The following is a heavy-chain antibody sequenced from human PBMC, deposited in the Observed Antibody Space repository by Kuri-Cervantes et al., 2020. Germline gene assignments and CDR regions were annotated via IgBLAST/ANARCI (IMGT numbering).Heavy chain of an antibody. D-gene: IGHD3-22*01. CDR1: GYTFTGYY. CDR3: ARDVGDYYASRGSRFDP. J-gene: IGHJ5*02. V-gene: IGHV1-2*02. CDR2: INPNSGGT. Sequence: ASVKVSCKASGYTFTGYYMHWVRQAPGQGLESMGWINPNSGGTNYAQKFQGRVTMTRDTSISTAYMELSRLRSDDTAFYFCARDVGDYYASRGSRFDPWGQGTLVTVSS.